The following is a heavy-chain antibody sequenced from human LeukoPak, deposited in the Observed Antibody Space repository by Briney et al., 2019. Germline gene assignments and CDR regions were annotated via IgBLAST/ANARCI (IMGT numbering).Heavy chain of an antibody. V-gene: IGHV4-39*01. CDR3: ARRNGDYGRYYFDY. Sequence: PSETLSLTCTVSGGSLCSSSYYWGWIRQPPGKGLEWIGSIYYSGSTYYNPSLKSRVTISVDTSKNQFSLKLSSVTAADTAVYYCARRNGDYGRYYFDYWGQGTLVTVSS. CDR2: IYYSGST. CDR1: GGSLCSSSYY. D-gene: IGHD4-17*01. J-gene: IGHJ4*02.